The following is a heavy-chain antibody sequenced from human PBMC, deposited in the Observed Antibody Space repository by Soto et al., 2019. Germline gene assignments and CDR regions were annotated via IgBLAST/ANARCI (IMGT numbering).Heavy chain of an antibody. CDR2: INHSGST. Sequence: PSETLSLTCAVYGGSFSGYYWSWIRQPPGKGLEWIGEINHSGSTNYNPSLKSRVTISVGTSKHQFSLKLSSVTAVDTAVYYCSRGRTGRALGGGFDPWGQGTLVTVSS. D-gene: IGHD3-16*01. J-gene: IGHJ5*02. CDR3: SRGRTGRALGGGFDP. CDR1: GGSFSGYY. V-gene: IGHV4-34*01.